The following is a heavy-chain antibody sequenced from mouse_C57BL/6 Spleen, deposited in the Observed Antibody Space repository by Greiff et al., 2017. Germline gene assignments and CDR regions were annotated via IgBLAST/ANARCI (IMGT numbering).Heavy chain of an antibody. Sequence: DVMLVESGGGLVQPGGSLSLSCAASGFTFTDYYMSWVRQPPGKALEWLGFIRNKANGYTTEYSASVKGRFTISRDNSQSILYLQMNALRAEDSATYYCARSYDYDQYFDVWGTGTTVTVSS. CDR1: GFTFTDYY. D-gene: IGHD2-4*01. CDR3: ARSYDYDQYFDV. J-gene: IGHJ1*03. CDR2: IRNKANGYTT. V-gene: IGHV7-3*01.